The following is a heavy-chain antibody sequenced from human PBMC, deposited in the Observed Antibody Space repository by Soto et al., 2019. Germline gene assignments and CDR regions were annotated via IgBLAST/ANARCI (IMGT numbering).Heavy chain of an antibody. CDR1: GGSISSSSYY. Sequence: SETLSLTCTVSGGSISSSSYYWGWIRQPPGKGLEWIGSIYYSGSTYYNPSLKSRVTISVDTSKNQFSLKLSSVTAADTAVYNCARRYSSSSEFDYWGQGTLVTVSS. CDR3: ARRYSSSSEFDY. D-gene: IGHD6-6*01. CDR2: IYYSGST. J-gene: IGHJ4*02. V-gene: IGHV4-39*01.